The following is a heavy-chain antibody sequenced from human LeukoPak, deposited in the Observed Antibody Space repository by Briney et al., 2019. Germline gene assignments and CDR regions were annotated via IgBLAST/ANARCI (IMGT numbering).Heavy chain of an antibody. CDR2: INHNGNVN. CDR3: ARGPYYYGSGD. Sequence: GGSLRLSCAASGFTFSSYWMNWACQAPGKGLEWVASINHNGNVNYYVDSVKGRFTISRDNAKNTLYLQMNSLRAEDTALYYCARGPYYYGSGDWGQGTLVTVSS. CDR1: GFTFSSYW. D-gene: IGHD3-10*01. J-gene: IGHJ4*02. V-gene: IGHV3-7*01.